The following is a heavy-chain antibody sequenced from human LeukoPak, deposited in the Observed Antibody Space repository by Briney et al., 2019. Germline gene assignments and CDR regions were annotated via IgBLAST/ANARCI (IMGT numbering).Heavy chain of an antibody. CDR3: ATDRATQYFDY. J-gene: IGHJ4*02. D-gene: IGHD2-15*01. Sequence: GRSLRLSCAASGLTFRSYGMHWVRQAPGKGLEWVAFIWYDGSNKYYADSVKGRFTISRDNSRNTLFLQMNSLRVEDTAVYYCATDRATQYFDYWGQGTLVGVPS. CDR2: IWYDGSNK. V-gene: IGHV3-33*01. CDR1: GLTFRSYG.